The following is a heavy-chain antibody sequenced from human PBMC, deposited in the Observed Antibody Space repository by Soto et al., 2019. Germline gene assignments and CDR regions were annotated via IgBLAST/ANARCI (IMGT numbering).Heavy chain of an antibody. CDR1: GYPFAGYW. J-gene: IGHJ4*02. V-gene: IGHV5-51*01. CDR3: ARGGVSTRTFDY. CDR2: IYPSDSDT. D-gene: IGHD3-3*01. Sequence: GDSLTISYQGSGYPFAGYWIAWVRPLPGKGLELMGIIYPSDSDTRYRPSFQGQVTISADKSISSAYLQWSSLRASDTAMYYCARGGVSTRTFDYWGQGTPVTVSA.